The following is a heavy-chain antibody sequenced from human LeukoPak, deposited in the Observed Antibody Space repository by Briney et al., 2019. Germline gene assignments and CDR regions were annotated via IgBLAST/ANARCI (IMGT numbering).Heavy chain of an antibody. V-gene: IGHV4-34*01. CDR2: INHSGST. Sequence: SETLSLPCAVYGGSFSGYYWSWIRQPPGKGLEWIGEINHSGSTNYNPSLKSRVTISVDTSKNQFSLKLSSVTAADTAVYYCARGGVAARRGLSYWGQGTLVTVSS. CDR1: GGSFSGYY. CDR3: ARGGVAARRGLSY. D-gene: IGHD6-6*01. J-gene: IGHJ4*02.